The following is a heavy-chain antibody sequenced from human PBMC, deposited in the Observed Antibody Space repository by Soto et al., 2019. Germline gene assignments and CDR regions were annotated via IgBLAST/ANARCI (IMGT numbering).Heavy chain of an antibody. CDR1: AYTFTTYG. V-gene: IGHV1-18*04. CDR2: ISGYNGQT. Sequence: QVQLVQSGPEVKKPGASVKVSCKASAYTFTTYGISWVRQAPGQGLEWMGWISGYNGQTNYPQKFRGRVTRTTDTSTSTAYMELRSLRSDDTAMYYCARDNRKELWVEGLNAMDVWGQGTTVTVSS. D-gene: IGHD3-10*01. CDR3: ARDNRKELWVEGLNAMDV. J-gene: IGHJ6*02.